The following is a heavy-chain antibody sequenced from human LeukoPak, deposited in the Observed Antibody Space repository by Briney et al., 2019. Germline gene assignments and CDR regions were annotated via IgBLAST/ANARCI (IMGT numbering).Heavy chain of an antibody. CDR3: ATVHWRRALDY. V-gene: IGHV1-18*01. CDR2: ISAYNGHT. CDR1: GYTFTSYG. Sequence: ASVKVSCKASGYTFTSYGISWVRQAPGQGLEWMGWISAYNGHTNYAQKFQGRVTMTTDTSTSTAYMELRSLRSDDTAVYYCATVHWRRALDYWGQGTLVTVSS. J-gene: IGHJ4*02.